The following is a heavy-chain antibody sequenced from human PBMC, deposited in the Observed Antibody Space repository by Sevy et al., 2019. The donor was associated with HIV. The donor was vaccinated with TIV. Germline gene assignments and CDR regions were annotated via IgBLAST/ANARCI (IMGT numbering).Heavy chain of an antibody. V-gene: IGHV4-31*03. CDR3: ARGDTTDYYDSSGYVNYYFDY. J-gene: IGHJ4*02. CDR1: GGSISSGGYY. Sequence: SETLSLTCTVSGGSISSGGYYWSWIRQHPGKGLEWIGYIYYSGSTYYNPSLKSRVTISVDTSKNQFSLNLSSVTAADTAVYYCARGDTTDYYDSSGYVNYYFDYWGQGTLVTVSS. D-gene: IGHD3-22*01. CDR2: IYYSGST.